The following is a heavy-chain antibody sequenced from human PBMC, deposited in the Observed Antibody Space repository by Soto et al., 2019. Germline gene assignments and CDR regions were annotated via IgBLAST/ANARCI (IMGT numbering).Heavy chain of an antibody. CDR2: IGASGGST. D-gene: IGHD6-19*01. J-gene: IGHJ6*02. Sequence: GGSLRLSCEASGITFSSHVMSWVRQAPGNGLEWVSCIGASGGSTDYADSVKGRFAISRDNSKNTLYLQMNSLRAEDTAVYYCAAAFSSGWPYYYYYGMDVWGQGTTVTVSS. V-gene: IGHV3-23*01. CDR1: GITFSSHV. CDR3: AAAFSSGWPYYYYYGMDV.